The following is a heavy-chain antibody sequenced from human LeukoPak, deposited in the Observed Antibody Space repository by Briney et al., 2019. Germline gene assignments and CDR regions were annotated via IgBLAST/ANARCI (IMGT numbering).Heavy chain of an antibody. D-gene: IGHD3-10*01. CDR2: ISSSSSYI. J-gene: IGHJ4*02. Sequence: GGSLRLSCAASGFTFSSYSMNWVRQAPGKGLEWVSSISSSSSYIYYADSVKGRFTISRDNAKNSLYLQMNSLRAEDTAVYYCASLMKHITMVRGVPFDYWGQGTLVTVSS. V-gene: IGHV3-21*01. CDR1: GFTFSSYS. CDR3: ASLMKHITMVRGVPFDY.